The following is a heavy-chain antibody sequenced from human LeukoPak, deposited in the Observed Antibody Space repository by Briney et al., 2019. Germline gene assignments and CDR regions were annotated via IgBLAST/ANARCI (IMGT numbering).Heavy chain of an antibody. D-gene: IGHD4/OR15-4a*01. J-gene: IGHJ4*02. Sequence: TSETLSLTCTVSGGSISRYYWSWIRHPRGRGLEGIGYIYYSGSTNYNPSLKSRVTISVDTSKHQFSLKLISVTAPDRAVYYCARRVLFSPHFDYWGQGTLVTVSS. V-gene: IGHV4-59*13. CDR1: GGSISRYY. CDR3: ARRVLFSPHFDY. CDR2: IYYSGST.